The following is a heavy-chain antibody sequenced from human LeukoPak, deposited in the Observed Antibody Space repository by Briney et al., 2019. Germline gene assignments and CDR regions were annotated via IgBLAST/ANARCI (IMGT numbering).Heavy chain of an antibody. CDR1: GFTFSSYW. Sequence: GGSLRLSCAASGFTFSSYWMSWVRQAPGKGLEWVANIKQDGSEKYYVDSVKGRFTISRDNAKNSLYLQMNSLRAEDTAVYYCARDMYYDILTGYYHYYGMDVWGKGTTVTVSS. CDR2: IKQDGSEK. J-gene: IGHJ6*04. D-gene: IGHD3-9*01. CDR3: ARDMYYDILTGYYHYYGMDV. V-gene: IGHV3-7*03.